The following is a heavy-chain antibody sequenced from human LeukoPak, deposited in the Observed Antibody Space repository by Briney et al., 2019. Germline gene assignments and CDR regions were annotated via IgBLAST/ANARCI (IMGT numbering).Heavy chain of an antibody. D-gene: IGHD3-10*01. CDR1: GYTFTGYY. V-gene: IGHV1-2*02. CDR3: ASSHYYYYYYMDV. J-gene: IGHJ6*03. CDR2: INPNSGGT. Sequence: PSVKPSCTASGYTFTGYYIHWVRHAPEQGLEWMGWINPNSGGTNYAQKFQGRVTMTRETSISKAFMELSRLRSDDTAVYFCASSHYYYYYYMDVWGKGTTVTVSS.